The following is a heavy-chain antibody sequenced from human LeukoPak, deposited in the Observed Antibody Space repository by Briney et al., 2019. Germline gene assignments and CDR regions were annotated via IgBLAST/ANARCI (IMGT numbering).Heavy chain of an antibody. Sequence: ASVKVSCKASGYTFTSYDINWVRQATGQGLEWMGWMNPNSGNTGYAQKFQGRVTITRNTSISTAYMELSSLRSEDTAVYYCARVPGTTADFDYWGQGTLVTVSP. CDR1: GYTFTSYD. D-gene: IGHD1-7*01. V-gene: IGHV1-8*03. J-gene: IGHJ4*02. CDR2: MNPNSGNT. CDR3: ARVPGTTADFDY.